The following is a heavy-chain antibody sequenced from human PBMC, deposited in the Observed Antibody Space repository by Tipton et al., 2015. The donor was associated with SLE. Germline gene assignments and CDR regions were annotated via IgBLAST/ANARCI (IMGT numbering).Heavy chain of an antibody. CDR2: VYYSVDTYYTGIT. CDR1: GGSVTNDY. J-gene: IGHJ4*02. CDR3: ARYDYDSSGYQIFEY. Sequence: LRLSCSVSGGSVTNDYWSWIRQPPGKGLEWIGYVYYSVDTYYTGITNNNPSLKGRVTISLDTSKNHFSLKLSSVTAADTAVYYCARYDYDSSGYQIFEYWGQGTPVTVSS. V-gene: IGHV4-59*02. D-gene: IGHD3-22*01.